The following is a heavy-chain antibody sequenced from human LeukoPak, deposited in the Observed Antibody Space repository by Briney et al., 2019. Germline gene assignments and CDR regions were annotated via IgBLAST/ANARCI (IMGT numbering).Heavy chain of an antibody. CDR3: ARDRSYDFPPEEAFDI. Sequence: ASVKVSCKASGYTFASYGISWVRQAPGQGLEWMGWISAYNGKTNYAQKLQGRVTMTTDTSTSTAYMELRSLRSDDTAVYYCARDRSYDFPPEEAFDIWGQGTMVTVSS. D-gene: IGHD3-3*01. CDR1: GYTFASYG. V-gene: IGHV1-18*01. CDR2: ISAYNGKT. J-gene: IGHJ3*02.